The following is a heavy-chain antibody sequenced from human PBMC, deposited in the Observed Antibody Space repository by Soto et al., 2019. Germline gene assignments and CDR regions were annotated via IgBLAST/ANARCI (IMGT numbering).Heavy chain of an antibody. Sequence: GGSLRLSCAASGFTFSSYAMSWVRQAPGKGLEWVSAISGSGGSTYYADYVKGRFTISRDNSKNTLYLQMNSLRAEDTAVYYCAKVELIVVVRSDLDAFDIWGQGTMVTV. CDR1: GFTFSSYA. D-gene: IGHD3-22*01. CDR2: ISGSGGST. CDR3: AKVELIVVVRSDLDAFDI. J-gene: IGHJ3*02. V-gene: IGHV3-23*01.